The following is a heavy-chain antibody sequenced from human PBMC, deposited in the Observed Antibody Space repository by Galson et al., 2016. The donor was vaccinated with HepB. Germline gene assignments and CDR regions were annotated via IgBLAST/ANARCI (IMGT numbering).Heavy chain of an antibody. D-gene: IGHD3-16*01. J-gene: IGHJ4*02. CDR3: GKHGGFDY. Sequence: SLRLSCAASGFSFGTSGMSWVRQSPGRGLEWVSGVTRDGETTHYADSVRGRFTISRDNSKNMLYLFMNSLRAGDTAVYYCGKHGGFDYWGQGALDTVSS. CDR2: VTRDGETT. CDR1: GFSFGTSG. V-gene: IGHV3-23*01.